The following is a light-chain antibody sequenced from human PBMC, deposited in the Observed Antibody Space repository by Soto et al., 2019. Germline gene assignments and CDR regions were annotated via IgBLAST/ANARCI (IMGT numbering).Light chain of an antibody. J-gene: IGKJ3*01. CDR1: QSVSSSY. V-gene: IGKV3-20*01. CDR3: QQYDTSPFT. Sequence: EIVLTQSPGTLSLSPGERATLLCRASQSVSSSYLAWYQQKPDQAPRLLIYGASSRATGIPDRFSGSGSGTDFTLTISRLEPEDCAVYYCQQYDTSPFTFGPGTKVDIK. CDR2: GAS.